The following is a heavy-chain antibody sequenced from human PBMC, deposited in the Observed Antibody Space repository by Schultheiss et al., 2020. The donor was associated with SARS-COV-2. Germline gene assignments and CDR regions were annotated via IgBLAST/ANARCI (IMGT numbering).Heavy chain of an antibody. J-gene: IGHJ4*02. D-gene: IGHD3-3*01. V-gene: IGHV3-23*01. Sequence: GGSLRLSCAASGFTFSSYAMSWVRQAPGKGLEWVSAISGSGGSTYYADSVKGRFTISRDNAKNSLYLQMNSLRAEDTALYYCAKDIDYDFWSGYHCFDYWGQGTLVTVSS. CDR3: AKDIDYDFWSGYHCFDY. CDR2: ISGSGGST. CDR1: GFTFSSYA.